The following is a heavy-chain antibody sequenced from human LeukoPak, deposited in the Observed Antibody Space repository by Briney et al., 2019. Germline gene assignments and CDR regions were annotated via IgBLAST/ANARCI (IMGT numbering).Heavy chain of an antibody. J-gene: IGHJ4*02. CDR3: ARDGRSGWHFDY. CDR2: ISSSGSTI. V-gene: IGHV3-48*03. D-gene: IGHD6-19*01. CDR1: GFTFSSYE. Sequence: GGSLRLSCAASGFTFSSYEMNWVRQAPGKGLEWVSYISSSGSTIYYADSVKGRSTISRDNAKNSLYLQINSLRAEDTAVYYCARDGRSGWHFDYWGQGTLVTVSS.